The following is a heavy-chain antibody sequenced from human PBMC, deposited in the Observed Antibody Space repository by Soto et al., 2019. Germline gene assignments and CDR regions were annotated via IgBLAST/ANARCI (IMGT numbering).Heavy chain of an antibody. CDR1: GFTFSSHV. CDR3: AKGKESSGWYEGDAFDI. Sequence: HPGGSRRLACEASGFTFSSHVMNWVRQGPGKGLEWVSAISGSGGSTYYADSVKGRFTISRDNSKNTLYLQMNSLRAEDTAVYYCAKGKESSGWYEGDAFDIWGQGTMVTVSS. CDR2: ISGSGGST. J-gene: IGHJ3*02. V-gene: IGHV3-23*01. D-gene: IGHD6-19*01.